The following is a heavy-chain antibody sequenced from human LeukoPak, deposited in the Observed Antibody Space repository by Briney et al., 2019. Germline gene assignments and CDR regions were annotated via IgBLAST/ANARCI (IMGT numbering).Heavy chain of an antibody. CDR2: INLRDGRT. CDR1: GYSFINYY. D-gene: IGHD3-3*01. Sequence: ASVKVSCKASGYSFINYYMHWVRQAPGQGLEWMGMINLRDGRTPYAQKFQGRVTLTRDTSTSTVYMELSSLISEDTAAYYCARSLTIFGVLIIPGAFDVWGQGTMVTVSS. V-gene: IGHV1-46*01. J-gene: IGHJ3*01. CDR3: ARSLTIFGVLIIPGAFDV.